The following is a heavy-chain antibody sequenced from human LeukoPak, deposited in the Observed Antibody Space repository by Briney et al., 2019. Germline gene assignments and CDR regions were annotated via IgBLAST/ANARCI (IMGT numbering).Heavy chain of an antibody. Sequence: SETLSLTCTVSGVSISSSNFYWGWICQPPGKGQEWIGSTYYSGNTYYNASLKSQVSISIDTSKNQFSLRLTSVTAADTAVYYCARQTGSGLCILPGGQGTLVTVSS. V-gene: IGHV4-39*01. CDR3: ARQTGSGLCILP. J-gene: IGHJ4*02. CDR1: GVSISSSNFY. D-gene: IGHD3/OR15-3a*01. CDR2: TYYSGNT.